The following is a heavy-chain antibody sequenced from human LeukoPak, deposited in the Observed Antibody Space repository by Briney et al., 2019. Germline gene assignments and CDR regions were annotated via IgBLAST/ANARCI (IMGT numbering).Heavy chain of an antibody. CDR1: GFTFSSYE. J-gene: IGHJ4*02. CDR3: ARVVRIPAAGPSFDY. V-gene: IGHV3-48*03. D-gene: IGHD6-13*01. CDR2: ISSSDSTI. Sequence: GGSLRLSCAASGFTFSSYEMNWVRQAPGKGLEWVSYISSSDSTIYYADSVKGRFTISRDNAKNSLYLQMSSLRAEVTAAYYCARVVRIPAAGPSFDYWGQGTLVTVSS.